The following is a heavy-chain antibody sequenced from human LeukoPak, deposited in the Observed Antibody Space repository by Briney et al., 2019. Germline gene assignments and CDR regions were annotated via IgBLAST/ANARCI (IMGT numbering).Heavy chain of an antibody. CDR3: AREFLYCSGGSCYLGLYDY. Sequence: SETLSLTCTVSGGSISSSSYYWGWIRQPPGKGLEWIGSIYYSGSTYYNPSPKSRVTISVDTSKNQFSLKLSSVTAADTAVYYCAREFLYCSGGSCYLGLYDYWGQGTLVTVSS. CDR1: GGSISSSSYY. D-gene: IGHD2-15*01. V-gene: IGHV4-39*01. J-gene: IGHJ4*02. CDR2: IYYSGST.